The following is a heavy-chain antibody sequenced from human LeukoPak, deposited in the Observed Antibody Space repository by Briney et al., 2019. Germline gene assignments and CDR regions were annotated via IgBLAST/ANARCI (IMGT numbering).Heavy chain of an antibody. V-gene: IGHV4-59*01. D-gene: IGHD1-26*01. J-gene: IGHJ6*03. CDR3: VRVPRSNSPSRYYYYYMDV. Sequence: SETLSLTCTVSAGSINNYYWSWSRQPPGRGLEWIGYIYYTGNTYYNTSLKSRVTISIDTSKNQFSLKLTSMTAADTAVYYCVRVPRSNSPSRYYYYYMDVWGKGTTVTVSS. CDR2: IYYTGNT. CDR1: AGSINNYY.